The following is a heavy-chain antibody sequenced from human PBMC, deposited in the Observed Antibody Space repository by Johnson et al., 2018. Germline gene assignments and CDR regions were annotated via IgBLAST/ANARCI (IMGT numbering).Heavy chain of an antibody. V-gene: IGHV3-30*04. CDR2: ISYHGRDQ. Sequence: QVQLVQSGGGVVQPGKSLTLSCTASGFVFGGYTMHWVRQAPGRGLEWVAVISYHGRDQYYTDSVQGRFIVSRDNSKNIVFLQMNSLRAEDAAVYYCAGGGDDSIGSGGSFDHWGQGTLVAVSS. CDR1: GFVFGGYT. D-gene: IGHD3-22*01. J-gene: IGHJ4*02. CDR3: AGGGDDSIGSGGSFDH.